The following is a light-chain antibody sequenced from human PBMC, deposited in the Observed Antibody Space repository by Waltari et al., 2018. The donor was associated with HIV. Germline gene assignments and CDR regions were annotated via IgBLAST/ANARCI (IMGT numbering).Light chain of an antibody. CDR3: CAYAGSYTL. V-gene: IGLV2-11*01. CDR1: SSGFGGYNY. Sequence: QSALTQPRSVSGSPGQSVTISCTGTSSGFGGYNYVSWYQQHPNKAPKLMIYDVNKRPSGVPDRFSGSKSGNTASLTISGLQADDEADYYCCAYAGSYTLFGGGTKVTVL. CDR2: DVN. J-gene: IGLJ3*02.